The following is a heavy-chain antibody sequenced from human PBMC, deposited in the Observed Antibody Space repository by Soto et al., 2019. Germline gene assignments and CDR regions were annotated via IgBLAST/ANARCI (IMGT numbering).Heavy chain of an antibody. CDR2: ISGSGGST. Sequence: GGSLRLSCAASGFTFSSYAMSWVRQAPGKGLEWVSAISGSGGSTYYADSVKGRFTISRDNSKNTLYLQMNSLRAEDTAVYYCASHGRYYYGSRLNYWGQGTLVTVSS. CDR3: ASHGRYYYGSRLNY. J-gene: IGHJ4*02. D-gene: IGHD3-10*01. V-gene: IGHV3-23*01. CDR1: GFTFSSYA.